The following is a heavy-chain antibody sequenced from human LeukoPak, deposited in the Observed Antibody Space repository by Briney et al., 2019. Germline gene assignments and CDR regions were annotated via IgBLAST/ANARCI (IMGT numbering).Heavy chain of an antibody. V-gene: IGHV4-59*08. CDR3: ARLGQLRFRFDP. Sequence: SETLSLTCTVSGVSISSYYWSWIRQPPGKGLEWIGYIYYSGSTYYNPSLKSRVTISVDTSKNQFSLKLSSVTAADTAVYYCARLGQLRFRFDPWGQGTLVTVSS. J-gene: IGHJ5*02. CDR2: IYYSGST. CDR1: GVSISSYY. D-gene: IGHD3-3*01.